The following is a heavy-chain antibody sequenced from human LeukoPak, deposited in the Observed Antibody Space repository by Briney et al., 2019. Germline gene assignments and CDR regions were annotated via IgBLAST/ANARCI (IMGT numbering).Heavy chain of an antibody. CDR3: ARGAEKVRYFYWLSTANDAFDI. V-gene: IGHV1-8*01. Sequence: ASVKVSCKASGYTFTSYDINWVRQATGQGLGWMGWMNPNSGNTGYAQKFQGRVTMTRNTSISTAYMELSSLRSEDTAVYYCARGAEKVRYFYWLSTANDAFDIWGQGTMVTVSS. D-gene: IGHD3-9*01. CDR2: MNPNSGNT. CDR1: GYTFTSYD. J-gene: IGHJ3*02.